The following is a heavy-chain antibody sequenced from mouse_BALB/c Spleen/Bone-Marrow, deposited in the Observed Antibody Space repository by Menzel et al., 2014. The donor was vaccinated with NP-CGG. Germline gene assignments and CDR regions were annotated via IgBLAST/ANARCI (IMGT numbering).Heavy chain of an antibody. Sequence: QVQLQQPGAELAKPGASVKMSCKASGYTFTSYWMHWVKQRPGQGLEWIGYINPSTGYTEYNQKFKDKATLTANKSSSTAYMQLSSLTSEDFAVYYCASTTVVDYWGQGTTLTVSS. CDR3: ASTTVVDY. J-gene: IGHJ2*01. V-gene: IGHV1-7*01. CDR1: GYTFTSYW. CDR2: INPSTGYT. D-gene: IGHD1-1*01.